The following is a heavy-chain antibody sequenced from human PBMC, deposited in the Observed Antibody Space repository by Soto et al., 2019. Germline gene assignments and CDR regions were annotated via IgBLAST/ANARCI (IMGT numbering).Heavy chain of an antibody. CDR2: INHSGST. V-gene: IGHV4-34*01. D-gene: IGHD6-19*01. CDR1: GGSFSGYY. J-gene: IGHJ4*02. Sequence: QVQLQQWGAGLLKPSETLSLTCAVYGGSFSGYYWSWIRQPPGKGLEWIGEINHSGSTNYNPSLKSRVTISVDTSKHQFSLKLSSVTAADTAVYYCARGRRYSSGWLDYWGQGTLVTVSS. CDR3: ARGRRYSSGWLDY.